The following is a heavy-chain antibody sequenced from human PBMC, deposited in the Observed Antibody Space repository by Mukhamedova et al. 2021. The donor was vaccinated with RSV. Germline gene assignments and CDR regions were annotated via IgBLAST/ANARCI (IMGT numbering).Heavy chain of an antibody. J-gene: IGHJ3*02. D-gene: IGHD3-22*01. CDR2: YVSENT. CDR3: ARSDRDYDSWGHYADDAFDM. V-gene: IGHV4-4*09. Sequence: YVSENTNYNPSLRSRVTISVDTSKNQFSLKLTSVTAADTAVYYCARSDRDYDSWGHYADDAFDMWGQGTMVTVSP.